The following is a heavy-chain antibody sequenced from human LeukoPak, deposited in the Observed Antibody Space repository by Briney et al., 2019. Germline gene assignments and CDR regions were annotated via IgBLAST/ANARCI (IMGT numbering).Heavy chain of an antibody. CDR2: INPNSGGT. D-gene: IGHD6-19*01. Sequence: ASVNVSCKASGYTFTGYYMHWVRPAPGQGLEWMGWINPNSGGTNYAQKFQGRVTMTRDTSISTAYMELSRLRADDTAVYYCARGFWSYSSGSGLFDDCGQETLVIVAS. J-gene: IGHJ4*02. CDR1: GYTFTGYY. CDR3: ARGFWSYSSGSGLFDD. V-gene: IGHV1-2*02.